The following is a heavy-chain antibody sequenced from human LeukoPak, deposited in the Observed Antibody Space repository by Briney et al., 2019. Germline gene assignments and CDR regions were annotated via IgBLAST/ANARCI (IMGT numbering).Heavy chain of an antibody. CDR2: INTNTGNP. Sequence: ASVKVSCKASGYTLTNYAINWVRQAPGQGLEWMGWINTNTGNPTYAQGFTGRFVFSLDTSVSTAYLRISSLKAEDTAVYYCARSGGSGSHYARYYYYYMDVWGKGTTVTVSS. D-gene: IGHD3-10*01. J-gene: IGHJ6*03. V-gene: IGHV7-4-1*02. CDR3: ARSGGSGSHYARYYYYYMDV. CDR1: GYTLTNYA.